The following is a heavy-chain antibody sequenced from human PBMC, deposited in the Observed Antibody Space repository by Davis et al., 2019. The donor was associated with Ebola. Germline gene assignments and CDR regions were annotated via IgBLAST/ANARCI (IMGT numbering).Heavy chain of an antibody. CDR3: ARWKLWGVPAATFDY. CDR2: IYSSGST. CDR1: GGSIGTYA. Sequence: MPSETLSLTCTVSGGSIGTYAWSWIRQPPGKGLEWIGYIYSSGSTVYNPSLKSRLTMSVDTSKNQFSLKLSSVTAADTAVYYCARWKLWGVPAATFDYWGQGTLVTVSS. V-gene: IGHV4-59*12. D-gene: IGHD2-2*01. J-gene: IGHJ4*02.